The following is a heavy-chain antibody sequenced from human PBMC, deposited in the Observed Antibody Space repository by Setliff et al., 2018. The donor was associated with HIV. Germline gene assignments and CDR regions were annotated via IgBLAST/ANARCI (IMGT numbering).Heavy chain of an antibody. D-gene: IGHD6-25*01. J-gene: IGHJ2*01. CDR3: ARDQRLPGVQPPYWYFDL. V-gene: IGHV4-34*01. Sequence: SETLSLTCAVYGGSFSGYYWSWIRQPPGKGLEWIGEIDHSGRTTYNSSLRSRVTMSVDASKNHVSLRFTSMTAADTGVYYCARDQRLPGVQPPYWYFDLWGRGTMVTVSS. CDR1: GGSFSGYY. CDR2: IDHSGRT.